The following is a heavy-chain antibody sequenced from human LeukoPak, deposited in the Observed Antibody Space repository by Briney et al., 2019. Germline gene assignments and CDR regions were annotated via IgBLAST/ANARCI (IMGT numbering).Heavy chain of an antibody. CDR2: ISSSSYT. J-gene: IGHJ4*02. V-gene: IGHV3-11*03. CDR3: ARRYSSSWWHLDY. Sequence: PGGSLRLSCAASGFTFSDYYMSWIRQAPGKGLEWVSCISSSSYTNYADSVKGRFTISRDNAKNSLYLQMNSLRAEDTAVYFCARRYSSSWWHLDYWGQGTLVTVSS. D-gene: IGHD6-13*01. CDR1: GFTFSDYY.